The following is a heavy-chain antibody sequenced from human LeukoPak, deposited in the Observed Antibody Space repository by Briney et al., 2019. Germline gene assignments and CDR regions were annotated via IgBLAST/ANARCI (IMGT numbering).Heavy chain of an antibody. D-gene: IGHD2-21*02. V-gene: IGHV4-39*01. CDR3: ARHQCGGDCSLDY. CDR2: IYYSGST. Sequence: KSSETLSLTCTVSGGSVTSTNYYWGWIRQPPGKGLEWIGNIYYSGSTSYNPSLKSRVTISVDTTENQFSLKLSSVTAADTAVYYCARHQCGGDCSLDYRGQGTLVTVSS. J-gene: IGHJ4*02. CDR1: GGSVTSTNYY.